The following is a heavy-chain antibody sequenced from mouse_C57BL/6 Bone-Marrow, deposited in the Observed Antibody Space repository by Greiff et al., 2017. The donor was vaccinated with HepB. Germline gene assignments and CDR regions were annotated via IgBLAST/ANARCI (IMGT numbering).Heavy chain of an antibody. CDR1: GYTFTSYW. V-gene: IGHV1-74*01. J-gene: IGHJ3*01. Sequence: QVHVKQPGAELVKPGASVKVSCKASGYTFTSYWMHWVKQRPGQGLEWIGRIHPSDSDTNYNQKFKGKATLTVDKSSSTAYMQLSSLTSEDSAVYYCASSPFAYWGQGTLVTVSA. CDR3: ASSPFAY. D-gene: IGHD1-1*01. CDR2: IHPSDSDT.